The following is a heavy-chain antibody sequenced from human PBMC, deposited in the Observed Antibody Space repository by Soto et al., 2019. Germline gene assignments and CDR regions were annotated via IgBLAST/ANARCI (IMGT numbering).Heavy chain of an antibody. CDR2: INHSGST. CDR3: ASLPFYSSSSGYYYYGMDV. V-gene: IGHV4-34*01. Sequence: SVILSVTCAVYGVSFRGYYWSWIRQPPGKGLEWIGEINHSGSTNYNPSLKSRVTISVDTSKNQFSLKLSSVTAADTAVYYCASLPFYSSSSGYYYYGMDVWGHGTTVTVSS. J-gene: IGHJ6*02. D-gene: IGHD6-6*01. CDR1: GVSFRGYY.